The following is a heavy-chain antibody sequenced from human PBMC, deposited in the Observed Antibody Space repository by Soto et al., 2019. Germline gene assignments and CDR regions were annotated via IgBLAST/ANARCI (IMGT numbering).Heavy chain of an antibody. V-gene: IGHV3-13*01. Sequence: EVQLVESGGGLVQPGGSLRLSCAASGFTFSSYDMHWVRQATGKGLEWVSAIGTAGDTYYPGSVKGRFTISRENAKNSLYLQMNSLRVGDTAVYDCARVHDYGDLQGNWYFDLWGRGTLVTVSS. J-gene: IGHJ2*01. CDR1: GFTFSSYD. D-gene: IGHD4-17*01. CDR2: IGTAGDT. CDR3: ARVHDYGDLQGNWYFDL.